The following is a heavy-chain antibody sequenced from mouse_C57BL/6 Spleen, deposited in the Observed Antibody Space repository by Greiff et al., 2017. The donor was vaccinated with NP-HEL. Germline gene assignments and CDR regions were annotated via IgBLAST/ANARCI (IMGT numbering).Heavy chain of an antibody. CDR3: TTFYYGSSYYFDY. CDR2: IDPEDGDT. J-gene: IGHJ2*01. CDR1: GFNIKDYY. D-gene: IGHD1-1*01. V-gene: IGHV14-1*01. Sequence: EVKLQESGAELVRPGASVKLSCTASGFNIKDYYMHWVKQRPEQGLEWIGRIDPEDGDTEYAPKFQGKATMTADTSSNTAYLQLSSLTSEDTAVYYCTTFYYGSSYYFDYWGQGTTLTVSS.